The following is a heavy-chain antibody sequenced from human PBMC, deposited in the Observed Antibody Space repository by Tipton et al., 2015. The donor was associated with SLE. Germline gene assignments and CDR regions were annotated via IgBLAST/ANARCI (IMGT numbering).Heavy chain of an antibody. D-gene: IGHD2-21*01. CDR2: TYSGGST. CDR3: AKGIGDWAAFDI. Sequence: SLRLSCAASGFTFYSHAMTWVRQAPGTGLEWASLTYSGGSTYYTDAVKGRFTVSRDDSKNLVYLQMNSLIPEDTAVYYCAKGIGDWAAFDIWGQGTLVTVSS. J-gene: IGHJ3*02. CDR1: GFTFYSHA. V-gene: IGHV3-23*03.